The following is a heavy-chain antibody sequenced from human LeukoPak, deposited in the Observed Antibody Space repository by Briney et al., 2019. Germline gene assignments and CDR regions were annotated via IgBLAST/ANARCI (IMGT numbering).Heavy chain of an antibody. J-gene: IGHJ4*02. V-gene: IGHV3-30*18. CDR1: GFTFSSYG. CDR2: TSYDGSNR. Sequence: GRSLRLSCAASGFTFSSYGMHWVRQAPGKGLEWVAATSYDGSNRHYADSVKGRFTISRDNSKNTLYLQMSSLRPEDTAVYYCAKDKGREGDYWGQGNLVTVSS. CDR3: AKDKGREGDY.